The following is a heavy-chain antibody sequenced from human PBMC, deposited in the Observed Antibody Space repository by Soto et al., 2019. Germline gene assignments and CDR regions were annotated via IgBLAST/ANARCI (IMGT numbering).Heavy chain of an antibody. CDR2: IYYSGTT. CDR3: ARAYYDFWSGSVYYYMDV. D-gene: IGHD3-3*01. J-gene: IGHJ6*03. Sequence: PSETLSLTCTVSGDSISSHYWSWIRQPPGKGLEWIGYIYYSGTTNYKPSLKSRVTISLDTSKNQFSLKLNSVTAADTAVYYCARAYYDFWSGSVYYYMDVWGKGTTVTVSS. V-gene: IGHV4-59*11. CDR1: GDSISSHY.